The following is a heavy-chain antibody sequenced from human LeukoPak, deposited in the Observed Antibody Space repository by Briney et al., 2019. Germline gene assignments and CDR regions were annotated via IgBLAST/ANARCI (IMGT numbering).Heavy chain of an antibody. J-gene: IGHJ6*02. Sequence: ASVKVSCKASGYTFTGYYMHWVRQAPGQGLEWMGWINPNSGGTNYAQKFQGWVTMTRDTSISTAYMELSRLRSDDTAVYYCARDGKAVAGTGGYYGMDVWGQGTTVTVSS. D-gene: IGHD6-19*01. CDR2: INPNSGGT. CDR1: GYTFTGYY. CDR3: ARDGKAVAGTGGYYGMDV. V-gene: IGHV1-2*04.